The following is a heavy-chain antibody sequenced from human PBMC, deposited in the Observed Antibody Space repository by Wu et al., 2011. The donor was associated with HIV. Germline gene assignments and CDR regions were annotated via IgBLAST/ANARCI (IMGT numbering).Heavy chain of an antibody. CDR3: ASEWGAGKVRAFDV. CDR2: INPNNGGT. Sequence: QVQLVQSGAEVKKPGASVKLSCKASGYTFTGYYMYWVRQAPGQGLEWVGWINPNNGGTNYAQKFQGRVTMTRDTSISTAYMELSRLRSDDTAVYYCASEWGAGKVRAFDVWGQGTMVTVSS. CDR1: GYTFTGYY. J-gene: IGHJ3*01. D-gene: IGHD3-10*01. V-gene: IGHV1-2*02.